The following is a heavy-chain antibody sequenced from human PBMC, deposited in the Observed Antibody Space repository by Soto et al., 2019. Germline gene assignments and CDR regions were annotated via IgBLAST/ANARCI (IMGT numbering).Heavy chain of an antibody. CDR2: IYPGDSDT. J-gene: IGHJ3*02. Sequence: GESLKISCKGSGYSFTSYWIGWVRQMPGKGLEWMGIIYPGDSDTRYSPSFQGQVTISADKSISTAYLQWSSLKASDTAMYYCARLDDYGGNSFAFAIWGQGTMVTVSS. D-gene: IGHD4-17*01. CDR1: GYSFTSYW. CDR3: ARLDDYGGNSFAFAI. V-gene: IGHV5-51*01.